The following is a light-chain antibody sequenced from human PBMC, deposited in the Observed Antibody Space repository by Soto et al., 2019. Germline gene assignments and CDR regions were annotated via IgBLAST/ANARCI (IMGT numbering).Light chain of an antibody. CDR2: GAS. J-gene: IGKJ5*01. CDR1: QGISIW. Sequence: DIQMTQSPSSVSASVEDRVTITCRASQGISIWLAWYQQKPGKAPKLLIYGASNLQSGVPSRFSGTGSGTNFALTISSVQPEDFGIYYCQQANSFPTLTFGQGTRLEIK. V-gene: IGKV1-12*01. CDR3: QQANSFPTLT.